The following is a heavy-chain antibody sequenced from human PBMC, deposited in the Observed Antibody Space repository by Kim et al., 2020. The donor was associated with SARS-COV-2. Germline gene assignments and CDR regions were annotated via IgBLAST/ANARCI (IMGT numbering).Heavy chain of an antibody. J-gene: IGHJ4*02. CDR2: IWYDGSNK. CDR3: ARGGACSSTSCYTSYFDY. Sequence: GGSLRLSCAASGFTFSSYGMHWVRQAPGKGLEWVAVIWYDGSNKYYADSVKGRFTISRDNSKNTLYLQMNSLRAEDTAVYYCARGGACSSTSCYTSYFDYWAREPWSPSPQ. V-gene: IGHV3-33*01. D-gene: IGHD2-2*02. CDR1: GFTFSSYG.